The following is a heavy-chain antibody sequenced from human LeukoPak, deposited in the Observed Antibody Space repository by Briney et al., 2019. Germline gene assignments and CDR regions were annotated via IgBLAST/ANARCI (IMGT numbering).Heavy chain of an antibody. V-gene: IGHV3-53*01. D-gene: IGHD5-24*01. J-gene: IGHJ4*02. Sequence: GGSLRLSCAASGLTVSSNYMSWVRQAPGRGLEWVSLIYSSGSTYYADSVKGRFTISGDNSKNTLSLQMNSLRAEDTAVYYCARTFLSGDGYKVGYFDYWGQGTLVTVSS. CDR1: GLTVSSNY. CDR3: ARTFLSGDGYKVGYFDY. CDR2: IYSSGST.